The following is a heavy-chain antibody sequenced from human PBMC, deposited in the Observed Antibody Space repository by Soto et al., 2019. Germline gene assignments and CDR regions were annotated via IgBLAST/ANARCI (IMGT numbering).Heavy chain of an antibody. CDR3: ARAIEIVVVPAALYYYYGMDV. D-gene: IGHD2-2*01. CDR2: TYYRSKWYN. Sequence: SQTLSLTCAISGDSVSSNRAAWNWIRQSPSRGLEWLGRTYYRSKWYNDYAVSVKSRITINPDTSKNQFSLQLNSVTPEDTAVYYCARAIEIVVVPAALYYYYGMDVWGQGTTVTVSS. CDR1: GDSVSSNRAA. J-gene: IGHJ6*02. V-gene: IGHV6-1*01.